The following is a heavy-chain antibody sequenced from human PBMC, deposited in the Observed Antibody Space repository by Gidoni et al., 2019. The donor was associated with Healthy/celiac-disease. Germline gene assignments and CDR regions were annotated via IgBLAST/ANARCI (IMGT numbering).Heavy chain of an antibody. D-gene: IGHD2-21*02. J-gene: IGHJ4*02. V-gene: IGHV4-39*07. CDR3: ARDGTPYCGGDCFGGASDY. CDR2: IYYSGST. Sequence: QLQLQESGPGLVKPSETLSLTCTVSGGSISSRSYYWGWIRQPPGKGLEWIGSIYYSGSTYYNPSLKRRVTRSGDTSKNQFSRKLSAVTAAETAVYYCARDGTPYCGGDCFGGASDYWGQGTLVTVSS. CDR1: GGSISSRSYY.